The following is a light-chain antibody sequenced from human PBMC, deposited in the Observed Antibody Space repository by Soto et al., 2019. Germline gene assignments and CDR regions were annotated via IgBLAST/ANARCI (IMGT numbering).Light chain of an antibody. Sequence: QSVLTQPPSVSAAPGQRVTISCSGSSSNIGSNYVSWYQQLPGTAPEVLIYDNDKRPSGIPDRFSGSKSGTSATLGITGLQTGDEADYYCGTWDSSLSSMLFGGGTKLTVL. CDR3: GTWDSSLSSML. V-gene: IGLV1-51*01. CDR2: DND. J-gene: IGLJ2*01. CDR1: SSNIGSNY.